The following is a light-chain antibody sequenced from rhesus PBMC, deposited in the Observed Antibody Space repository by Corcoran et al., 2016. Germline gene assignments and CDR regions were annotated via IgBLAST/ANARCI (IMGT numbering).Light chain of an antibody. CDR1: ENVNKY. CDR3: QHGYGTPIFT. J-gene: IGKJ3*01. Sequence: DIQMTQSPSSLSASVGDRVTITCRASENVNKYLNWYPKKPGKAPKLLIYKASTFQSGVPSRLRGRGSETEYTFTISSLQPEDFATYYCQHGYGTPIFTFGPGTKVDIK. CDR2: KAS. V-gene: IGKV1-74*01.